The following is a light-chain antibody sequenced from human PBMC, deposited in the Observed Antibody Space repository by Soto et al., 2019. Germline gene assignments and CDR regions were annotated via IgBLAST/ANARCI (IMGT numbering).Light chain of an antibody. CDR2: DAS. J-gene: IGKJ3*01. Sequence: EIVLTQSPGTLSLSPGERATLSCRASQSVSSYLAWYQQKPGQAPRLLIYDASNRATGIPTRFSGSGSGTDFALTISSLEPEDFAVYYCQPRSNWPSFGTGTKVDIK. CDR1: QSVSSY. CDR3: QPRSNWPS. V-gene: IGKV3-11*01.